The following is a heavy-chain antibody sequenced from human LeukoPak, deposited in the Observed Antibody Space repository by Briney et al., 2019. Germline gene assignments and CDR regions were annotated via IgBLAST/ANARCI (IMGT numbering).Heavy chain of an antibody. CDR1: GFSFWTFW. V-gene: IGHV3-74*01. CDR3: SSQISRGGN. CDR2: ITPDGSST. Sequence: GGSLRLPCGPSGFSFWTFWMLCAPQAPERGPEWVSHITPDGSSTNYADSVKGRFTISRDNAKNTLYLQMNSLRAEDTAVYYCSSQISRGGNWGQGTLVTVSS. D-gene: IGHD3-16*01. J-gene: IGHJ4*02.